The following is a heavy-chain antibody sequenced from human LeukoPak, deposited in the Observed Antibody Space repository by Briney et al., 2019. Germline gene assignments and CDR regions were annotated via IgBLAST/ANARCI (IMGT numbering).Heavy chain of an antibody. D-gene: IGHD2-21*02. CDR3: AVVRKVVTAIVDY. Sequence: SETLSLTCTVSGGSITSSNYYWGWIRQPPGKGLEWIGSISDSGGTYYNPSLKSRITISVDTSKNQFSLKLSSVTAADTAVYYCAVVRKVVTAIVDYWGQGTLVTVSS. CDR2: ISDSGGT. CDR1: GGSITSSNYY. J-gene: IGHJ4*02. V-gene: IGHV4-39*01.